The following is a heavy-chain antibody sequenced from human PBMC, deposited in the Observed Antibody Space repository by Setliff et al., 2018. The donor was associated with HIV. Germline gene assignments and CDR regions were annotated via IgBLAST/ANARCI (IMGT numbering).Heavy chain of an antibody. CDR2: INPHSGDT. Sequence: ASVKVSCTASGYTFTGYYMHWVRQAPGQGLEWMGWINPHSGDTNYAQKFQDRVTMTRDTSVNIAYMQLSRLRSGDTAVYYCARAPTLFGVEYYYYFGMDVWGQGTTVTVSS. J-gene: IGHJ6*02. CDR1: GYTFTGYY. V-gene: IGHV1-2*02. CDR3: ARAPTLFGVEYYYYFGMDV. D-gene: IGHD3-3*01.